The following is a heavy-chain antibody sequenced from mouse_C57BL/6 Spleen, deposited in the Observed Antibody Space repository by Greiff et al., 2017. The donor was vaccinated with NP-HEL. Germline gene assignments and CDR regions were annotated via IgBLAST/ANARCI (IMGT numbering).Heavy chain of an antibody. CDR2: IYPGSGNT. J-gene: IGHJ4*01. CDR3: ARTGTVVARAMDY. Sequence: VQLQQSGAELVRPGASVKLSCKASGYTFTDYYINWVKQRPGQGLEWIARIYPGSGNTYYNEKFKGKATLTAEKSSSTAYMQLSSLTSEDSAVYFCARTGTVVARAMDYWGQGTSVTVSS. V-gene: IGHV1-76*01. D-gene: IGHD1-1*01. CDR1: GYTFTDYY.